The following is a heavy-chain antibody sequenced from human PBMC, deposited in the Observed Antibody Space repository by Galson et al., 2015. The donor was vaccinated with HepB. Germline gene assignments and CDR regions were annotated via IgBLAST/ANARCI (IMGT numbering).Heavy chain of an antibody. CDR1: GFTFSDYT. J-gene: IGHJ6*02. Sequence: SLRLSCAASGFTFSDYTMNWVRQAPGKGLEWVSYVSSSSSTIYYADSVKGRFTISRDNAKNSLFLLMSSLRAEDTAVYYCARDNTGDNYGFDYYCGMDVWGQGTTVTVSS. CDR3: ARDNTGDNYGFDYYCGMDV. V-gene: IGHV3-48*04. CDR2: VSSSSSTI. D-gene: IGHD5-18*01.